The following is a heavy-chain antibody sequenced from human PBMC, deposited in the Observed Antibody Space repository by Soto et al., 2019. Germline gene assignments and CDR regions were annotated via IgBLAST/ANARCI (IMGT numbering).Heavy chain of an antibody. CDR1: GFTFSSYE. Sequence: PGGSLRLSCAASGFTFSSYEMNWVRQAPGKGLEWVSYISSSGSTIYYADSVKGRFTISRDNAKNSLYLQMNSLRAEDTAVYYCARLAYSSSWYDAFDIWGQGTMVTVSS. V-gene: IGHV3-48*03. CDR3: ARLAYSSSWYDAFDI. J-gene: IGHJ3*02. CDR2: ISSSGSTI. D-gene: IGHD6-13*01.